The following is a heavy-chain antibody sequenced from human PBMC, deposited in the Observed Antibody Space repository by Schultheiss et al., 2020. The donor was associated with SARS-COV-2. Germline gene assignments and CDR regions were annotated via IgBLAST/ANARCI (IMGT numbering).Heavy chain of an antibody. Sequence: SETLSLTCAVSGGSISSSNRWSWVRQPPGKGLEWIGEIYHSGTTNYSPSLKSRVTISVDKTKNQFSLKLNSVTAADTAVYYCARDLGSSSGGSWGQGALVTVSS. V-gene: IGHV4-4*02. J-gene: IGHJ5*02. CDR3: ARDLGSSSGGS. CDR2: IYHSGTT. CDR1: GGSISSSNR. D-gene: IGHD6-6*01.